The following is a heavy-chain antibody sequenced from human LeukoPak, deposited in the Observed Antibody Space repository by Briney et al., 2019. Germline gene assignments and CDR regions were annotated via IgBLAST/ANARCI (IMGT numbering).Heavy chain of an antibody. CDR1: GGSISSSNW. Sequence: PSETLSLTCAVSGGSISSSNWWSWVRQPPGKGLEWIGEIYHSGSTNYNPSLKSRVTISVDKSKNQLSLKLSSVTAADTAVYYCARGSAAGTPSWFDYWGRGTLVTVSS. D-gene: IGHD6-13*01. CDR3: ARGSAAGTPSWFDY. J-gene: IGHJ4*02. CDR2: IYHSGST. V-gene: IGHV4-4*02.